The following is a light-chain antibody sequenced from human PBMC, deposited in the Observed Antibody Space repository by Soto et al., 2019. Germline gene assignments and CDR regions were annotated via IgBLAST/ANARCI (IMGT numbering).Light chain of an antibody. CDR1: SSDVGRYNL. V-gene: IGLV2-23*01. Sequence: QSVLTQPASVSGSPGHSISISCTGSSSDVGRYNLVSWYQHHPGKAPKLIIYEASKRPSGVSDRISGSKSGNTASLTISGLQAEDEADYYCSSYAGTSTLVLFGGGTKLTVL. CDR3: SSYAGTSTLVL. CDR2: EAS. J-gene: IGLJ2*01.